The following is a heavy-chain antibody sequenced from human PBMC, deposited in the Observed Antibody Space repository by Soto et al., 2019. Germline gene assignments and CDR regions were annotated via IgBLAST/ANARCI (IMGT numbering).Heavy chain of an antibody. V-gene: IGHV1-2*04. Sequence: QVQLVQSGAEVRKPGASVTVSCRSSGDSFNDYYIHWVRQAPGQGFGWMGWINPNGGVTKYAQKFQGWVSMTRDTSIRTVYMQLSRLRSDDPAVDYCARGSGGATATLDYYGFYMDVWVTGTTVTVSS. J-gene: IGHJ6*03. CDR3: ARGSGGATATLDYYGFYMDV. CDR1: GDSFNDYY. D-gene: IGHD1-26*01. CDR2: INPNGGVT.